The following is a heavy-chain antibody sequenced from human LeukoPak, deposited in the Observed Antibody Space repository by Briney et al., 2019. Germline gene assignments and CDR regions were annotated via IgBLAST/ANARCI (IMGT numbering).Heavy chain of an antibody. CDR1: GFTFSSNW. CDR3: VRDLGGRSGH. V-gene: IGHV3-74*01. J-gene: IGHJ4*02. D-gene: IGHD1-26*01. Sequence: GGSLRLSWAASGFTFSSNWMHWVRQAPGKGLVWVSRSNEDGSTTNYADSVKGRFTISRDNAKNTLYLQMNSLTAEDTAVYYCVRDLGGRSGHWGQGTLVTVSS. CDR2: SNEDGSTT.